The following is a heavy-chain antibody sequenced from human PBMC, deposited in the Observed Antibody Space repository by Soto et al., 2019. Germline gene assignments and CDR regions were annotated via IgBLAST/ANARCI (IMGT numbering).Heavy chain of an antibody. CDR2: IKSKTDGGTT. CDR3: TTGQSYHPNAEYFQH. Sequence: GGSLRLSCAASGFTFSNAWMNWVRQAPGKGLEWVGRIKSKTDGGTTDYAAPVKGRFTISRDDSKNTLYLQMNSLKTEDTAVYYCTTGQSYHPNAEYFQHWGQGTLVTVSS. D-gene: IGHD1-26*01. V-gene: IGHV3-15*07. J-gene: IGHJ1*01. CDR1: GFTFSNAW.